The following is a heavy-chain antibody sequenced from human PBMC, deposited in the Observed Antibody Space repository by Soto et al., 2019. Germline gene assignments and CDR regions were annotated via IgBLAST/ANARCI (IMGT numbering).Heavy chain of an antibody. CDR1: GFTFDDYA. D-gene: IGHD6-13*01. CDR3: AKEYSGVEVAAGTHWYFDR. V-gene: IGHV3-9*01. CDR2: SSWNSGSI. Sequence: EVQLVESGGGLVQPRRSLRLSCAASGFTFDDYAMHWVRQAPGKGLEWVSGSSWNSGSIGYADSVKGRFTISRDNDKNSLYLQMNSLRAEDTALYYCAKEYSGVEVAAGTHWYFDRWGRGTLVTVSS. J-gene: IGHJ2*01.